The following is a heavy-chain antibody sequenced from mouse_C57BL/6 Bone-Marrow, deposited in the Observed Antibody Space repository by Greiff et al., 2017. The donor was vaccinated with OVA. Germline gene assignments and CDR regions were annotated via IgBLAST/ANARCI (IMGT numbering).Heavy chain of an antibody. Sequence: DVKLVESGGGLVKPGGSLKLSCAASGFTFSSYTMSWVRQTPEKRLEWVATISGGGGNTYYPDSVKGRFTISRDNAKNTLYLQMSSLRSEDTALYYCARPFITTVVAPYAMDYWGQGTSVTVSS. CDR2: ISGGGGNT. CDR1: GFTFSSYT. CDR3: ARPFITTVVAPYAMDY. J-gene: IGHJ4*01. V-gene: IGHV5-9*01. D-gene: IGHD1-1*01.